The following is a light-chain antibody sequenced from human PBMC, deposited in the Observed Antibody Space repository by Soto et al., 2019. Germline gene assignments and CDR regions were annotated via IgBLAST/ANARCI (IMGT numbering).Light chain of an antibody. V-gene: IGKV3-20*01. Sequence: DIVLTQSPGTLSLSPGERATLSCRASQSVSSKYLAWYQQKPGQPPRVLIYRTSIRATGIPERFSGGGSGTDFTLTITRLESEDFAVYYCQQYGSSLFTFGPGTKVDF. CDR1: QSVSSKY. CDR3: QQYGSSLFT. J-gene: IGKJ3*01. CDR2: RTS.